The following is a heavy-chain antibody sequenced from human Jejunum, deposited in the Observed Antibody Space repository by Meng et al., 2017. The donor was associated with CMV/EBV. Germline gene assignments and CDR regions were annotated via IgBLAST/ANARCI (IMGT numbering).Heavy chain of an antibody. CDR3: VRGRCTKTSCYTGALDH. CDR1: VSSSHW. CDR2: ISPTEAR. J-gene: IGHJ4*02. V-gene: IGHV4-4*02. Sequence: VSSSHWWSWVRQSPEKRLEWIAEISPTEARNYYPSLKSRITISVDYSKSQFSLMMTSVTAADTAIYYCVRGRCTKTSCYTGALDHWGPGTLVTVSS. D-gene: IGHD2-2*02.